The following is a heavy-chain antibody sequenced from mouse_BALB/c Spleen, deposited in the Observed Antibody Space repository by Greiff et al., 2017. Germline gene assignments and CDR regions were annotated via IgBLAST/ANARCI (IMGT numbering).Heavy chain of an antibody. CDR1: GYTFTSYY. V-gene: IGHV1S81*02. CDR2: INPSNGGT. J-gene: IGHJ2*01. CDR3: TRWNWDVDGLDY. D-gene: IGHD4-1*01. Sequence: QVQLQQSGAELVKPGASVKLSCKASGYTFTSYYMYWVKQRPGQGLEWIGEINPSNGGTNFNEKFKSKATLTVDKSSSTAYMQLSSLTSEDSAVYYCTRWNWDVDGLDYWGQGTTLTVSS.